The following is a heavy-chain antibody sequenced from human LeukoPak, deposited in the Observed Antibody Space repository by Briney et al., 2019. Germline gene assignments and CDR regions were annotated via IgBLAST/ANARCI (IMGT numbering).Heavy chain of an antibody. D-gene: IGHD6-6*01. CDR1: GFTFSSYS. J-gene: IGHJ3*02. V-gene: IGHV3-21*01. CDR2: ISSGSTYM. CDR3: GRVGGRSKAAKGDAFDI. Sequence: PGGSLRLSCAASGFTFSSYSMDWVRQAPGKGLEWVSSISSGSTYMYYADSVKGRFTISRDNAQNSMYLQMNSLRAEDTAVYYCGRVGGRSKAAKGDAFDIWGQGTMVTVSS.